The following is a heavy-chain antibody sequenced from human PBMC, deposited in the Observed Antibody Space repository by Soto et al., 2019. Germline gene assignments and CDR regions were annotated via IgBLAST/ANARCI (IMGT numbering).Heavy chain of an antibody. CDR1: GGSISNYY. V-gene: IGHV4-59*01. CDR3: AGEPVAGPKAHTVDI. J-gene: IGHJ3*02. D-gene: IGHD6-19*01. Sequence: QVQLQESGPGLVKPSETLSLICTVSGGSISNYYWTWIRQPPGKRLEWIGYVGYSGTTNYNPSLKSRVTIAVDTSKDPFSLKITSVTAADTAVYYCAGEPVAGPKAHTVDIWGQGTMVSVS. CDR2: VGYSGTT.